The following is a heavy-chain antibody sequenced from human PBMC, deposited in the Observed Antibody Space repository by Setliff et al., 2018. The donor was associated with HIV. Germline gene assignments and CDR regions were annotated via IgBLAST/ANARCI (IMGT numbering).Heavy chain of an antibody. CDR3: ASATMIVAVITEYYFDY. D-gene: IGHD3-22*01. CDR2: ISYDGSDK. Sequence: GGSLRLSCAASGFTFSSYGMHWVRQAPGKGLEWVAAISYDGSDKFYADSVKGRFTISRDNSKNTLYLQMNSLRSEDTAVYYCASATMIVAVITEYYFDYWGQGTLVTVSS. J-gene: IGHJ4*02. V-gene: IGHV3-30*19. CDR1: GFTFSSYG.